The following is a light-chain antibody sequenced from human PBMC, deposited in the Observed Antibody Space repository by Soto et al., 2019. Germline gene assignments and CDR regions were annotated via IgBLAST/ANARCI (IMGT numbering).Light chain of an antibody. V-gene: IGKV1-9*01. CDR2: AAS. J-gene: IGKJ5*01. CDR3: QQLNSYPRIT. CDR1: QGINSY. Sequence: DIQLTQSPSFLSASVGDRVTITCRASQGINSYLAWYQQKPGKAPKLLIYAASTLQSGVPSRFSGSGSGKEFTLTISSLQAEDSATEYCQQLNSYPRITFGQGTRLEIK.